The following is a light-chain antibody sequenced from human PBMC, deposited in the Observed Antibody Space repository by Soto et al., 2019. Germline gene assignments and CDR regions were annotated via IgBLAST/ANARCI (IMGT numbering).Light chain of an antibody. CDR1: QSVSSY. J-gene: IGKJ1*01. CDR3: QQRGNWPRT. V-gene: IGKV3-11*01. CDR2: DAS. Sequence: EIVLTQSPATLSLSPGERATLSCRASQSVSSYLAWYQQKLGQAPRLLIYDASKRATGIPARFSGSGSGTDFTLTSSYLVPEEYAVYYCQQRGNWPRTFGQGTKVEIK.